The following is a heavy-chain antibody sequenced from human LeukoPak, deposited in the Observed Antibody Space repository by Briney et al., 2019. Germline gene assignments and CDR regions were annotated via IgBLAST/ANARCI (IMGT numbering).Heavy chain of an antibody. J-gene: IGHJ4*02. D-gene: IGHD6-6*01. V-gene: IGHV3-30*01. CDR3: ARDSSIAALLYYFDC. Sequence: GGSLRLYCPASGFTFGSYAMHWVRQAPGKGLEWVAVISYDGSNKYYADSVKGRFTTSRDNSKNTLYLQMNSLRAEDTAVYYCARDSSIAALLYYFDCCGQGTLVTVSS. CDR1: GFTFGSYA. CDR2: ISYDGSNK.